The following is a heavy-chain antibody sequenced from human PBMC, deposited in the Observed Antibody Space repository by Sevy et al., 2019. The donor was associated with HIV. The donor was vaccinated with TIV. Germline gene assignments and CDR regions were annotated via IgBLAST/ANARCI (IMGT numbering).Heavy chain of an antibody. D-gene: IGHD3-22*01. CDR2: INHSGST. J-gene: IGHJ4*02. V-gene: IGHV4-34*01. CDR3: ARWRGTRVTMMVVVTTGYFVN. Sequence: SETLSLTCAVSGGSFSNDDWSWIRQPPGKGLEWIGEINHSGSTNYNPSLKSRVTISIDTSKNQFSLKLTSGTAADTAVYYCARWRGTRVTMMVVVTTGYFVNWGQGALVTVSS. CDR1: GGSFSNDD.